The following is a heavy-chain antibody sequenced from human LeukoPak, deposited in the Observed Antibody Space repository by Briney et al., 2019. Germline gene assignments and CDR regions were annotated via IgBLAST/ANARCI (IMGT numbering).Heavy chain of an antibody. V-gene: IGHV4-30-4*01. CDR2: VHSSGNT. Sequence: SETLSLTCTFSGDSISSGDYYWSWIRQPPGNSLEWIGYVHSSGNTYYSPSLKSQVSISVDTSKNQFSLRLTSVTATDAAVYYCARCTKFNWNDFFDSWGQGTLVTVSS. J-gene: IGHJ5*01. CDR1: GDSISSGDYY. CDR3: ARCTKFNWNDFFDS. D-gene: IGHD1-20*01.